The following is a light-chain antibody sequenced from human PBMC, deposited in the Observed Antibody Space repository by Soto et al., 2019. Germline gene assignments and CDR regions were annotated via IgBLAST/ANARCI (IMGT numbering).Light chain of an antibody. V-gene: IGKV3-20*01. J-gene: IGKJ1*01. CDR1: QSVSNNY. Sequence: EVVLSKSPGTLSLSPGERATLSCRASQSVSNNYLAWYQQKPGQAPRLLIYGASSRATGIPDRFSGSGSGTDFTLTISSLQPDDFATYFCHQYNQFWTCGQGTKVDIK. CDR3: HQYNQFWT. CDR2: GAS.